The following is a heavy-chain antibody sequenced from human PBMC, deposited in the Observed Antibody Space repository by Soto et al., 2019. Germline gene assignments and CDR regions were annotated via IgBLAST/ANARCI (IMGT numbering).Heavy chain of an antibody. CDR2: INSDGSST. CDR1: GFTFSSYW. Sequence: GGSLRLSCAASGFTFSSYWMHWVRQAPGKGLVWVSRINSDGSSTSYADSVKGRFTISRDNAKNTLYLQMNSLRAEDKAVYYCAKDEEYYYDSSGYYWTSWGQGTLVTVSS. J-gene: IGHJ5*02. V-gene: IGHV3-74*01. CDR3: AKDEEYYYDSSGYYWTS. D-gene: IGHD3-22*01.